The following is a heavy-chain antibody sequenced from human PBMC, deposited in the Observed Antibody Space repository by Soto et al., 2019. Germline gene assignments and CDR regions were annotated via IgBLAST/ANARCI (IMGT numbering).Heavy chain of an antibody. CDR1: GGSFNNYA. J-gene: IGHJ6*04. CDR3: AVAMVREILIFESSGMHV. Sequence: QVHLVQSGAEVKKPGSSVKVSCKTSGGSFNNYAVSWVLQAPGQGLEWMGGIIPNFDTPNYAQKFQARVTIIADESTSTVYLELRSLRPNDTAVSSCAVAMVREILIFESSGMHVWGEGTTVIVSS. V-gene: IGHV1-69*01. CDR2: IIPNFDTP. D-gene: IGHD3-10*01.